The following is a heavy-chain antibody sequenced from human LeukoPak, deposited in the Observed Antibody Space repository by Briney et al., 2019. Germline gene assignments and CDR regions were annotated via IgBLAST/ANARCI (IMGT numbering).Heavy chain of an antibody. Sequence: SVKVSYKASGGTFSSYPISWVRQAPGKGLEWRGGIIPIFGTANYAQKFQGRVTITTDGSTSTAYMKLSSLRSEDTAVYYCAINLRRIWSGYKRYYYYYYMDVWGKGTTVTVSS. CDR2: IIPIFGTA. D-gene: IGHD3-3*01. V-gene: IGHV1-69*05. J-gene: IGHJ6*03. CDR3: AINLRRIWSGYKRYYYYYYMDV. CDR1: GGTFSSYP.